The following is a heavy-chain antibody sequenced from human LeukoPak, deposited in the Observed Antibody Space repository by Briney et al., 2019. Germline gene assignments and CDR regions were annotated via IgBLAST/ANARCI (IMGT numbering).Heavy chain of an antibody. J-gene: IGHJ4*02. CDR3: ARAYGQLERRGFDY. CDR1: GYTFTAYY. CDR2: INPNSGGT. Sequence: ASVKVSCKASGYTFTAYYMHWVRQAPGQGLEWMGWINPNSGGTNYAQKFQGRVTMTRDTSISTAYMELSRLRSDDTAVYYCARAYGQLERRGFDYWGQGTLVTVSS. D-gene: IGHD1-1*01. V-gene: IGHV1-2*02.